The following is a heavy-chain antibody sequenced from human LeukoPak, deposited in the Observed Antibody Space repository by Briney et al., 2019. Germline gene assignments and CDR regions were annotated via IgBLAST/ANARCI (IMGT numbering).Heavy chain of an antibody. CDR1: GFTFSTYA. CDR2: ICGSGGTT. D-gene: IGHD3-22*01. Sequence: GGSLRLSCAASGFTFSTYAMSGVRRAPGKGLECVSPICGSGGTTYYEDPVKGRFTISRDNSKNTLYLQMNSLRAEDTAVYYCARAYEIVVVITANFDYWGQGTLVTVSS. J-gene: IGHJ4*02. CDR3: ARAYEIVVVITANFDY. V-gene: IGHV3-23*01.